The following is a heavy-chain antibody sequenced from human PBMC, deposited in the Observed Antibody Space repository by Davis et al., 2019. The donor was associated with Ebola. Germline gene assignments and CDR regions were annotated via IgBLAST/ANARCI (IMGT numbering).Heavy chain of an antibody. J-gene: IGHJ6*02. D-gene: IGHD3-22*01. CDR2: INPNSGAT. CDR3: ARGGLSMMVVPRDYYHGLDV. CDR1: GFTFTAYY. V-gene: IGHV1-2*06. Sequence: ASVKVSCKASGFTFTAYYIHWVRQAPGQGLEWVGRINPNSGATNYAQKFQGRVTLTGDTSITTTYMHLSRLASDDTAIFYCARGGLSMMVVPRDYYHGLDVWGQGTTVTVSS.